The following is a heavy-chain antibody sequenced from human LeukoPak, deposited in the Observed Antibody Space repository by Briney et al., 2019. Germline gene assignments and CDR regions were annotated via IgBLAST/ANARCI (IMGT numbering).Heavy chain of an antibody. CDR2: IYYSGST. CDR1: GGSISSYY. Sequence: SETLSLTCTVSGGSISSYYWSWIRQPPGKGLEWIGYIYYSGSTNYNPSLKSRVTISVDTSKNQFSLKLSSVTAADTAVYYCARDRGYGSGSEYYYYYGMDVWGQGTTVTVSS. CDR3: ARDRGYGSGSEYYYYYGMDV. D-gene: IGHD3-10*01. V-gene: IGHV4-59*12. J-gene: IGHJ6*02.